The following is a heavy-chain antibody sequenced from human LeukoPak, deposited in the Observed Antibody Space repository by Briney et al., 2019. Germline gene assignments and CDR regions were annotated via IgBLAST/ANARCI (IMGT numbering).Heavy chain of an antibody. J-gene: IGHJ5*02. D-gene: IGHD6-19*01. V-gene: IGHV3-21*01. CDR2: ISSSSSYI. Sequence: GGSLRLSCAASGFTFSSYSMNWVRQAPGKGLEWASSISSSSSYIYYADSAKGRFTIPRDNAKNSLYLQMNSLRAEDTAVYYCARGPSYSSGWYGGRNWFDPWGQGTLVTVSS. CDR3: ARGPSYSSGWYGGRNWFDP. CDR1: GFTFSSYS.